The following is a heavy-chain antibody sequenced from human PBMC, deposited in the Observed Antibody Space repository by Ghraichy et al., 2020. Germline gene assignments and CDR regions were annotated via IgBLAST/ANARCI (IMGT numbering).Heavy chain of an antibody. J-gene: IGHJ6*02. CDR3: ARDDYYGSGSYSSDYYYYYGMDV. CDR1: GFTFSSYS. D-gene: IGHD3-10*01. Sequence: GGSLRLSCAASGFTFSSYSMNWVRQAPGKGLEWVSSISSSSSYIYYEDPVKGRFTISRDNAKNSLYLQMNSLRAEDTAVYYCARDDYYGSGSYSSDYYYYYGMDVWGQGTTVTVSS. V-gene: IGHV3-21*01. CDR2: ISSSSSYI.